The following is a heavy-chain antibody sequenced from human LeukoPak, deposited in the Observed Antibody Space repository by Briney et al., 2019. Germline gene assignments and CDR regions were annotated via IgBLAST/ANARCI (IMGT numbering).Heavy chain of an antibody. V-gene: IGHV4-4*07. CDR2: IYTSGST. CDR1: GGSISSYY. D-gene: IGHD2-2*01. CDR3: AREKGDCSSTSCSRGFDP. J-gene: IGHJ5*02. Sequence: PSETLSLTCTVSGGSISSYYWSWIRQPAGKGLEWIGRIYTSGSTNYNPSLKSRVTMSVDTSKNQFSLKLSSVTAADTAVYYCAREKGDCSSTSCSRGFDPWGQGTLVIVSS.